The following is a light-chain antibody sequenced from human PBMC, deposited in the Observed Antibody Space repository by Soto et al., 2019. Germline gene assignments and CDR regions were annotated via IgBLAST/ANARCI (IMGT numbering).Light chain of an antibody. CDR2: EVS. V-gene: IGLV2-14*01. Sequence: QPVLTHPASVSGSPGQSITISCTGTSSDVGVYNYVSWYQQHPGKAPKLMIYEVSHRPSGISNRFSDSKYGIPASLTISGLRAEDEADYYCRSYTASSTLLYVFGTGTKVT. CDR3: RSYTASSTLLYV. CDR1: SSDVGVYNY. J-gene: IGLJ1*01.